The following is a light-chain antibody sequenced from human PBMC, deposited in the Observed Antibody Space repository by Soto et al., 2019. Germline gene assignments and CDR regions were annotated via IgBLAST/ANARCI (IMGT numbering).Light chain of an antibody. Sequence: SYELTQPPSVSVSPGQTASITCSGDKLGDKYACWYQQKPGQSPVLVIYQDSKRPSGIPERFSGSNSGNTATLTISGTQAMDEADYYCQAWDSTHRCVVFGGGTKLTVL. CDR2: QDS. CDR3: QAWDSTHRCVV. CDR1: KLGDKY. V-gene: IGLV3-1*01. J-gene: IGLJ2*01.